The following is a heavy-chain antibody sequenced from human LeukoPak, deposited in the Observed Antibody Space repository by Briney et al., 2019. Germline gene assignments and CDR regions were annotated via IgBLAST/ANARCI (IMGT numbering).Heavy chain of an antibody. J-gene: IGHJ4*02. D-gene: IGHD5-18*01. CDR3: ARDPNAMVTSLFDY. Sequence: ASVKVSCKASGGTFSSYAISWVRQAPGQGLEWMGWISAYYGNTTYAQKFQGRVTMTTDTSTSTAYMELRSLRSDGTAVYYCARDPNAMVTSLFDYWGQGTLVTVSS. CDR2: ISAYYGNT. CDR1: GGTFSSYA. V-gene: IGHV1-18*01.